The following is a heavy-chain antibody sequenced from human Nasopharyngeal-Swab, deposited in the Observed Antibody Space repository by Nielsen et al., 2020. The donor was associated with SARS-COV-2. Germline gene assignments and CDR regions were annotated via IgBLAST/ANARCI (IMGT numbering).Heavy chain of an antibody. Sequence: ASVKVSCKASGYTFTSYYMHWVRQAPAQGLEWMGIINPSGGSTSYAQKFQGRVTMTRDTSTSTVYMELSSLRSEDTAVYYCARDYPRGSFALYYGMDVWGQGATVTVSS. CDR2: INPSGGST. J-gene: IGHJ6*02. V-gene: IGHV1-46*01. D-gene: IGHD1-26*01. CDR1: GYTFTSYY. CDR3: ARDYPRGSFALYYGMDV.